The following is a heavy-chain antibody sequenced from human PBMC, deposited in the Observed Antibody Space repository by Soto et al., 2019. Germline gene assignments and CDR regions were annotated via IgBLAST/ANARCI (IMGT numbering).Heavy chain of an antibody. CDR2: ISAYNGNT. J-gene: IGHJ5*02. D-gene: IGHD6-19*01. CDR3: GRDLGARNGKYSSGWNNWFDP. CDR1: GYTFTSYG. V-gene: IGHV1-18*01. Sequence: QVQLVQSGAEVKKPGASVKVSCKASGYTFTSYGISWVRQAPGQGLEWMGWISAYNGNTNYAQKRQGRVTNTTDTTTSTAYRELRSRRSDDTAVYYCGRDLGARNGKYSSGWNNWFDPWGQGTLVTVSS.